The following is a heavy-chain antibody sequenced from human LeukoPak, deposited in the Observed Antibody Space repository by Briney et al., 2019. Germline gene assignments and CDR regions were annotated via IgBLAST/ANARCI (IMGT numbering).Heavy chain of an antibody. V-gene: IGHV4-4*07. D-gene: IGHD4-23*01. CDR2: VYTTGST. CDR1: GGSINSSY. CDR3: ARDPNSAL. Sequence: SETLSLTCTVSGGSINSSYWSWLRQPAGKRLEWIGRVYTTGSTNYNPSFKSRVTVSIDTSKKQFSLKLTSVTAADTAVYYCARDPNSALWGQGTLVTVSS. J-gene: IGHJ4*02.